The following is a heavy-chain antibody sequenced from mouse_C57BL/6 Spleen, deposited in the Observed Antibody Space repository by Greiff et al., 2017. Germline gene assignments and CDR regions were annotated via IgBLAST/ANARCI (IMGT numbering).Heavy chain of an antibody. D-gene: IGHD2-3*01. Sequence: EVQRVESGPGLVKPSQSLSLTCSVTGYSITSGYYWNWIRQFPGNKLEWMGCISYDGSNNYNPSLKNRISITRDTSKNQFFLKLNSVTTEDTATYYCARDGYYWFAYWGQGTLVTVSA. CDR3: ARDGYYWFAY. CDR2: ISYDGSN. V-gene: IGHV3-6*01. J-gene: IGHJ3*01. CDR1: GYSITSGYY.